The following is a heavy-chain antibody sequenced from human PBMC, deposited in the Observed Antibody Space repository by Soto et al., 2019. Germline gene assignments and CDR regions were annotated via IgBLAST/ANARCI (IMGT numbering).Heavy chain of an antibody. Sequence: EVQLVESGGGLVQPGGSLRLSCAASGFTFSRYSMNWVRQAPGKGLEWVSYISSSSSTIYYADSVKGRFTISRDNAKNSLYLQMNSLRDEDTAVYYCARDRAVEAQFRGFDPWGQGTLVTVSS. CDR1: GFTFSRYS. CDR2: ISSSSSTI. D-gene: IGHD3-10*01. CDR3: ARDRAVEAQFRGFDP. V-gene: IGHV3-48*02. J-gene: IGHJ5*02.